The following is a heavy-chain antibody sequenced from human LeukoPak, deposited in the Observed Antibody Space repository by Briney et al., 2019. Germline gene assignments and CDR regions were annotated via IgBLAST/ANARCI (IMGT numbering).Heavy chain of an antibody. CDR2: ISGSGGST. CDR3: AKSTGIYYYSGMDV. J-gene: IGHJ6*02. CDR1: GFTFSSYA. V-gene: IGHV3-23*01. Sequence: GGSLRLSCAASGFTFSSYAMSWVRQAPGKGLEWVSAISGSGGSTYYADSVKGQFTVSRDYSNNTLYPQMNSLRAEDTAVYYCAKSTGIYYYSGMDVWGRGTTVTVSS. D-gene: IGHD3-9*01.